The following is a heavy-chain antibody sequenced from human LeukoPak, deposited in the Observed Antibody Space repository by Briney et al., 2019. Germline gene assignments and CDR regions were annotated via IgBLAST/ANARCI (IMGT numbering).Heavy chain of an antibody. J-gene: IGHJ4*02. CDR3: ARGWELLGLDY. CDR1: GYTFTGYY. Sequence: ASVKVSCKASGYTFTGYYMHWVRQAPGQGLEWMGWINPNSGGTSYAQKFQGWVTMTRDTSISTAYMELSRLRSDDTAVYYCARGWELLGLDYWGQGTLVTVSS. CDR2: INPNSGGT. D-gene: IGHD1-26*01. V-gene: IGHV1-2*04.